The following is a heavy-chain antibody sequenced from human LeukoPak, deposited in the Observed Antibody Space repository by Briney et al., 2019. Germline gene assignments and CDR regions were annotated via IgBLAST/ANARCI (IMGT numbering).Heavy chain of an antibody. CDR1: GFTFSSYG. V-gene: IGHV3-30*19. J-gene: IGHJ4*02. Sequence: GSLRLSCAASGFTFSSYGMHWVRQAPGKGLEWVAVISYDGSNKYYADSVKGRFTISRDNSKNTLYLQMNSLRAEDTAVYYCAREGALRFLEWLFGYWGQGTLVTVSS. D-gene: IGHD3-3*01. CDR2: ISYDGSNK. CDR3: AREGALRFLEWLFGY.